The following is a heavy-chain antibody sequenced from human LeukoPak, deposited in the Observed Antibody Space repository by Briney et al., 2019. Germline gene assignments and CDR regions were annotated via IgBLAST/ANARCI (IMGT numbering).Heavy chain of an antibody. CDR2: ISYDGSNK. J-gene: IGHJ4*02. CDR1: GLTFSSYA. V-gene: IGHV3-30*04. Sequence: PGGSLRLSCAASGLTFSSYAMHWVRQAPGKGLEWVAVISYDGSNKYYADSVKGRFTISRDNSKNTLYLQMNSLRAEDTAVYYCAKDIVLMVYAISLDYWGQGTLVTVSS. D-gene: IGHD2-8*01. CDR3: AKDIVLMVYAISLDY.